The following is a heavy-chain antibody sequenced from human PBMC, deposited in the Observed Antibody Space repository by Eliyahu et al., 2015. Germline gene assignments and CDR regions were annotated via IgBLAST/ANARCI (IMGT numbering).Heavy chain of an antibody. CDR3: ASAVYYGATPYFDY. D-gene: IGHD4/OR15-4a*01. Sequence: QVQLQESGPGLVKPSQTLSPTCPVXGFSLPTHGXYWXWXRXPPGKGLESXGXIPXSGTTYYXPSLKSRITMSGDASKNQFSLRLSSVTAADTAVYYCASAVYYGATPYFDYWGQGALVTVSS. CDR1: GFSLPTHGXY. J-gene: IGHJ4*02. CDR2: IPXSGTT. V-gene: IGHV4-31*03.